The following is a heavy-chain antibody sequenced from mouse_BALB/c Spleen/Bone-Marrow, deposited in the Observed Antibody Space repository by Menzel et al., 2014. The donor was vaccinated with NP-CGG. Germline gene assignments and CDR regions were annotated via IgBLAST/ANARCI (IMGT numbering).Heavy chain of an antibody. D-gene: IGHD2-4*01. CDR3: ARSGDYDGFAY. CDR2: INPYNGDT. V-gene: IGHV1-20*02. Sequence: IQEAGAELVKPGASVKISCKASGYSFIGHFMHWVRHGHGKSLEWIGRINPYNGDTLCNQKLKGKATLTVDKSSSSADRELRSLASEDAAVDDCARSGDYDGFAYWAQATLVTGSA. J-gene: IGHJ3*01. CDR1: GYSFIGHF.